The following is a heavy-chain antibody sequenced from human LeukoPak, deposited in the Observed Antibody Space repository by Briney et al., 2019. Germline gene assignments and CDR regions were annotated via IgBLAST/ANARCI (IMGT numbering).Heavy chain of an antibody. CDR3: ASQGIYIAEAGLDY. J-gene: IGHJ4*02. V-gene: IGHV4-34*01. CDR2: INHSGST. Sequence: SETLSLTCAVYGGSFSGYYLSWIRQPPGKGLEWIGEINHSGSTNYNPSLKSRVTISVDTSKNQFSLKLSSVTAADTAVYYCASQGIYIAEAGLDYWGQGTLVTVSS. CDR1: GGSFSGYY. D-gene: IGHD6-13*01.